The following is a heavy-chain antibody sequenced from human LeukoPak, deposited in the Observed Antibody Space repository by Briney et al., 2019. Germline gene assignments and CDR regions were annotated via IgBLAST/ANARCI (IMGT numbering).Heavy chain of an antibody. CDR1: GFTFSSYA. CDR3: AKERDPVVVIAMGYFDY. D-gene: IGHD2-21*01. CDR2: ISGSGGST. J-gene: IGHJ4*02. Sequence: GSLRLSCAASGFTFSSYAMSWVRQAPGKGLEWVSAISGSGGSTYYADSVKGRFTISRDNSKNTLYLQMNSLRAEDTAVYYCAKERDPVVVIAMGYFDYWGQGTLVTVSS. V-gene: IGHV3-23*01.